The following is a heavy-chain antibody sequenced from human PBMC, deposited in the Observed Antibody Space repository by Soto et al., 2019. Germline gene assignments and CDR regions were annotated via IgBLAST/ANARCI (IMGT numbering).Heavy chain of an antibody. CDR1: GGTFSSYA. CDR3: ARQIGSPYSSGWYGGY. D-gene: IGHD6-19*01. V-gene: IGHV1-69*13. CDR2: IFPIFGTA. Sequence: SVKVSCKASGGTFSSYAISWVRQAPGQGLEWMGGIFPIFGTANYAQKFQGRVTITADESTSTAYTELSSLRSEDTAVYYCARQIGSPYSSGWYGGYWGQGTLVTVSS. J-gene: IGHJ4*02.